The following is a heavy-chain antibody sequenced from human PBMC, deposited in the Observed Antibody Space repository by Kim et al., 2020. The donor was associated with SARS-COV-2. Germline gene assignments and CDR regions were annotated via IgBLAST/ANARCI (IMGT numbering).Heavy chain of an antibody. Sequence: SETLSLTCTVSSGSISSGNYYWNWIRQPAGKGLEWIGRSYINGNTNYNPSLQGRVTMSLDTSKNHFSLRLTSVTAADTAVYYWARVRYSSTWDAYFYYGLDVWGHGTTVTVSS. CDR2: SYINGNT. J-gene: IGHJ6*02. CDR3: ARVRYSSTWDAYFYYGLDV. D-gene: IGHD6-6*01. V-gene: IGHV4-61*02. CDR1: SGSISSGNYY.